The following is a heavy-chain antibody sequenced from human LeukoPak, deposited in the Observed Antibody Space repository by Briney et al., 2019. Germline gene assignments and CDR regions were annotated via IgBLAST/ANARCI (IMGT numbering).Heavy chain of an antibody. CDR2: ISVYNGNT. CDR1: GYTFTNYG. Sequence: EASVKVSCKASGYTFTNYGISWVRQAPGQGLEWMGWISVYNGNTNYAQKFQGRVTMTTDTSTRTAYMELRSLRSDDTAVYYCAREVEQWLVRGGDYWGQRTLVTVSS. V-gene: IGHV1-18*01. J-gene: IGHJ4*02. D-gene: IGHD6-19*01. CDR3: AREVEQWLVRGGDY.